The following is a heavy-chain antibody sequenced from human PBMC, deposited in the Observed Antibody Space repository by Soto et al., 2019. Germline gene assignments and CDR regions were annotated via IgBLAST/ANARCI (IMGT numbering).Heavy chain of an antibody. CDR1: GFTFSGHW. CDR2: IKQAGSEQ. CDR3: AREAV. V-gene: IGHV3-7*05. J-gene: IGHJ6*02. Sequence: EVQLVESGGGLVQPGGSLRLSCAASGFTFSGHWMSWVRQAPGKGLEWVANIKQAGSEQFYVDSVKGRFTISRDNAKNSLYLQMNCLRAEDTAVYYCAREAVWGQGTTVTVSS.